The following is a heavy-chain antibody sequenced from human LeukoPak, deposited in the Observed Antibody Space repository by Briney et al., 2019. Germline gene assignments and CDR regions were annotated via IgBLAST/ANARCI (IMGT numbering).Heavy chain of an antibody. V-gene: IGHV4-39*01. CDR2: IYYSGST. CDR3: ARQEPHYYDSSGYYPDY. CDR1: GGSISSSSYY. D-gene: IGHD3-22*01. Sequence: KTSETLSLTCTVSGGSISSSSYYWGWIRQPPGKGLEWIGSIYYSGSTYYNPSLKSRVTISVDTSKNQFSLKLSSVTAADTAVYYCARQEPHYYDSSGYYPDYWGQGTLVTVSS. J-gene: IGHJ4*02.